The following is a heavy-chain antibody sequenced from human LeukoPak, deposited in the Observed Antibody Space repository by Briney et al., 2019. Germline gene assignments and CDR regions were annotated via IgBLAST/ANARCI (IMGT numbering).Heavy chain of an antibody. D-gene: IGHD3-9*01. Sequence: GGSLRLSCAASGFTFSSYEMNWVRQAPGKGLEWVSYISSSGSTIYYADSVKGRFTISRDNAKNSLYLQMNSLRAEDTAVYYCARGAKYYDILTGLWFWLWGQGTLVTVSS. CDR1: GFTFSSYE. CDR3: ARGAKYYDILTGLWFWL. J-gene: IGHJ4*02. CDR2: ISSSGSTI. V-gene: IGHV3-48*03.